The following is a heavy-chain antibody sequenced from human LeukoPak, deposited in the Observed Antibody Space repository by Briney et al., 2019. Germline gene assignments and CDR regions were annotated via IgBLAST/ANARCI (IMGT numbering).Heavy chain of an antibody. Sequence: GGSLRLSCAASGFTVVTNYINWVRQPPGKGLEWVSVIYSGGSKYYADSVKGRFTTSRDNSKNTVYLQMNSLRAEDTAVYYCARASGRFGDGSYDYWGQGTLVTVSS. CDR2: IYSGGSK. J-gene: IGHJ4*02. CDR1: GFTVVTNY. CDR3: ARASGRFGDGSYDY. V-gene: IGHV3-53*01. D-gene: IGHD1-26*01.